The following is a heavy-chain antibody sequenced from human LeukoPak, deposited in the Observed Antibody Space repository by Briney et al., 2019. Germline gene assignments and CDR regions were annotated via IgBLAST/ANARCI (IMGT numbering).Heavy chain of an antibody. CDR2: IIPILGIA. CDR1: GYTFTSYA. CDR3: ARVVRSGSYYAEYFQH. V-gene: IGHV1-69*04. J-gene: IGHJ1*01. Sequence: GASVKVSCKASGYTFTSYAISWVRQAPGQGLEWMRRIIPILGIANYAQKFQGRVTITADKSTSTAYMELSSLRSEDTAVYYCARVVRSGSYYAEYFQHWGQGTLVTVSS. D-gene: IGHD1-26*01.